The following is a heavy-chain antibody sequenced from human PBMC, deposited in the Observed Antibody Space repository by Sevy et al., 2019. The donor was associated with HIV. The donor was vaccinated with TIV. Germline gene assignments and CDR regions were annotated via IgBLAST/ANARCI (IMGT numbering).Heavy chain of an antibody. V-gene: IGHV3-48*03. Sequence: GGSLRLSCAASGFTFSNYEMNWVRQAPGKGLEWVSHITSGGSSIYYADSVKGRFTISRDNAKNERYLQMNSLGVDDTAVYYCARNGGAYDTGFDPWGQGTLVTVSS. CDR3: ARNGGAYDTGFDP. J-gene: IGHJ5*02. CDR2: ITSGGSSI. CDR1: GFTFSNYE. D-gene: IGHD3-22*01.